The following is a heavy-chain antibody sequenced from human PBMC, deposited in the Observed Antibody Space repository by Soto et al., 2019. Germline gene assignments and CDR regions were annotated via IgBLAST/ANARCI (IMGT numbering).Heavy chain of an antibody. CDR1: GFTFSSYA. CDR2: ISYDGSNK. J-gene: IGHJ5*01. CDR3: ARGVDLYYYDSSGYYCWFDS. Sequence: GGSLRLSCAASGFTFSSYAMHWVRQAPGKGLEWVAVISYDGSNKYYADSVKGRFTISRDNSKNTLYLQMNSLRAEDTAVYYCARGVDLYYYDSSGYYCWFDSWGQGTLVTVSS. V-gene: IGHV3-30-3*01. D-gene: IGHD3-22*01.